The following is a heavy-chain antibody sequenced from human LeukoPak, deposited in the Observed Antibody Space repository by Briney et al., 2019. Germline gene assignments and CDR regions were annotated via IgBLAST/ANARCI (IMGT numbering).Heavy chain of an antibody. CDR1: GGSFSGYY. D-gene: IGHD1-14*01. Sequence: PSETLSLTCAVYGGSFSGYYWSWIRQPPGKGLEWIGEINHSGSTNYNPSLKSRVTISVDTSKNQFSLKLSSVTAADTVVYYCARGPTNQGYYYYYYGMDVWGQGTTVTVSS. V-gene: IGHV4-34*01. CDR2: INHSGST. J-gene: IGHJ6*02. CDR3: ARGPTNQGYYYYYYGMDV.